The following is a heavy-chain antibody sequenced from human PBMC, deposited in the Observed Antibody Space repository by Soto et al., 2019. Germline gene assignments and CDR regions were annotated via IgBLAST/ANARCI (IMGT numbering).Heavy chain of an antibody. V-gene: IGHV3-30*18. D-gene: IGHD3-3*01. CDR1: GFTFSAFG. CDR3: AKTITTFGGSSTGRGALLDY. Sequence: QVQLVESGGGVVQPGRSLRLSCAASGFTFSAFGMHWVRQAPGKGLEWVAVISNDGNHEYYADSVKGRFSISRYNSKNTFYLQMNSLSSEDTAVYFCAKTITTFGGSSTGRGALLDYWGQGILVTVSS. J-gene: IGHJ4*02. CDR2: ISNDGNHE.